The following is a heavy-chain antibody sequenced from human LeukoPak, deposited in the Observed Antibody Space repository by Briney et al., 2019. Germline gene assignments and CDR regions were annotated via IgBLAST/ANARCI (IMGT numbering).Heavy chain of an antibody. CDR1: GGSFSGYY. J-gene: IGHJ5*02. Sequence: SETLSLTCAVYGGSFSGYYWSWIRQPPGRGLEWIGEINHSGSTNYNPSLKSRVTISVDTSKNQFSLKLSSVTAADTAVYYCARGLQGFDPWGQGTLVTVSS. CDR3: ARGLQGFDP. CDR2: INHSGST. V-gene: IGHV4-34*01.